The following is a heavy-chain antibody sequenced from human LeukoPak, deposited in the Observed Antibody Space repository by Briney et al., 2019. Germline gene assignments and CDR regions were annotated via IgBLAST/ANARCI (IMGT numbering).Heavy chain of an antibody. CDR2: INHSGST. J-gene: IGHJ6*03. D-gene: IGHD6-19*01. CDR1: GGSFSGYY. Sequence: PSETLSLTCAVYGGSFSGYYWSWIRQPPGKGLEWIGEINHSGSTNYNLSLKSRVTISVDTSKNQFSLKLSSVTAADTAVYYCARGPLVFWSSGRRYYYYYMDVWGKGTTVTVSS. CDR3: ARGPLVFWSSGRRYYYYYMDV. V-gene: IGHV4-34*01.